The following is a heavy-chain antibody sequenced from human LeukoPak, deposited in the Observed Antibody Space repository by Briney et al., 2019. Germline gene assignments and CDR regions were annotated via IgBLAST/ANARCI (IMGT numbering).Heavy chain of an antibody. CDR3: ARVQQLGTRYYFDY. Sequence: GGSLRFSCAASGFTFDDYGMSWVRQAPGKGLEWVSGINWNGGSTGYADSVKGRFTISRDNAKNSLYLQMNSLRAEDTALYHCARVQQLGTRYYFDYWGQGTLVTVSS. CDR2: INWNGGST. J-gene: IGHJ4*02. CDR1: GFTFDDYG. D-gene: IGHD6-13*01. V-gene: IGHV3-20*01.